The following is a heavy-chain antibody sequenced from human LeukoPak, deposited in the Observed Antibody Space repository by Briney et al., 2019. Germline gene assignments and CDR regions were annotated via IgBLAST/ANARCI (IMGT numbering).Heavy chain of an antibody. CDR3: AGVSGYYDILTGFDY. J-gene: IGHJ4*02. D-gene: IGHD3-9*01. V-gene: IGHV3-7*01. CDR1: GFTFSSYW. Sequence: GGSLRLSCAASGFTFSSYWMSWVRQAPGEGLEWVANIKQDGSEKYYVDSVKGRFTISRDNAKNSLYLQMNSLRAEDTAVYYCAGVSGYYDILTGFDYWGQGTLVTVSS. CDR2: IKQDGSEK.